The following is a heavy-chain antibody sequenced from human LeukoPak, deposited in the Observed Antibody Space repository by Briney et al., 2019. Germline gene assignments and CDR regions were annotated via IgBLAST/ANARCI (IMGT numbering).Heavy chain of an antibody. V-gene: IGHV3-23*01. CDR3: AKSQEDDSSGYYYSNFDY. Sequence: PGGSLRLSCAASGFTFTNYAMSWVRQAPGKGLEWVSAISGSGGSRYYADSVKGRFTISRDSSKNTLYLQMNSLRAEDTAVYYCAKSQEDDSSGYYYSNFDYWGQGTLVTVSP. CDR2: ISGSGGSR. J-gene: IGHJ4*02. CDR1: GFTFTNYA. D-gene: IGHD3-22*01.